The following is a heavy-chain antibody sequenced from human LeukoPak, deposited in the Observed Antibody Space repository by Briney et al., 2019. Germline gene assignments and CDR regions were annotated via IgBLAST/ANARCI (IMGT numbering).Heavy chain of an antibody. J-gene: IGHJ4*02. CDR3: ARETLLWFGELSAHFDY. V-gene: IGHV3-21*01. Sequence: PGGSLRLSCAASGFTFSTYSMNWVRQAPGKGLEWVSSISSSSSYIYYADSVKGRFTISRDNAKNSLYLQMNSLRAEDTAVYYCARETLLWFGELSAHFDYWGQGTLVTVSS. CDR1: GFTFSTYS. D-gene: IGHD3-10*01. CDR2: ISSSSSYI.